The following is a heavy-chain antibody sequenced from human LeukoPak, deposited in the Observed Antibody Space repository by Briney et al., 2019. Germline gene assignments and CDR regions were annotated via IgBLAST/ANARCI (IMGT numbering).Heavy chain of an antibody. CDR1: GFTFGTYA. V-gene: IGHV3-30*04. CDR2: ISYDGSYK. CDR3: AREGAEAGMDV. D-gene: IGHD6-13*01. J-gene: IGHJ6*02. Sequence: GGSLRLSCAASGFTFGTYAMYWVRQAPGKGLEWVAIISYDGSYKYYADSVKGRFTISRDNSENTLYLQMNSLRADDTAKYYCAREGAEAGMDVWGQGTTVTVSS.